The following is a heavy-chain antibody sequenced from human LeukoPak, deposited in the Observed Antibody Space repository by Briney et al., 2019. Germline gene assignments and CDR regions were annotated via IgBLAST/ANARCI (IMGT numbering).Heavy chain of an antibody. CDR3: ARVYSSGWPNYYYYGMDV. V-gene: IGHV4-34*01. D-gene: IGHD6-19*01. CDR1: GGSFSGYY. CDR2: INHSGST. Sequence: PSETLSLTCAVYGGSFSGYYWSWIRQPPGKGLEWIGEINHSGSTNYNPSLKSRVTISVDTSKNQFSLKLSSVTAADTAVYYCARVYSSGWPNYYYYGMDVLGQGTTVTVSS. J-gene: IGHJ6*02.